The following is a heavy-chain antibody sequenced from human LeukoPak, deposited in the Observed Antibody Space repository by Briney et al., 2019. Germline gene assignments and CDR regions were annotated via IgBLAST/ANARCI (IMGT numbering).Heavy chain of an antibody. CDR2: INHSGST. V-gene: IGHV4-34*01. CDR1: GGSFSGYY. J-gene: IGHJ5*02. D-gene: IGHD3-3*01. Sequence: SETLSLTCAVYGGSFSGYYWSWIRQPPGKGLEWIGEINHSGSTNYNPSLKSRVTISVDTSKNQFSLKLSSVTAADTAVYYCAIQGYDFWSGYYGWFDPWGQGTLVTVSS. CDR3: AIQGYDFWSGYYGWFDP.